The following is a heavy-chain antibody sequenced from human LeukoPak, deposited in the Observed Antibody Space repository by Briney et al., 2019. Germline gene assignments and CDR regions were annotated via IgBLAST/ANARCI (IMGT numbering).Heavy chain of an antibody. J-gene: IGHJ4*02. CDR1: GFTFSDYY. D-gene: IGHD3-3*01. CDR2: ISSSGSTI. V-gene: IGHV3-11*01. CDR3: AGYFDFWSGYHPVDY. Sequence: GGSLRLSCAASGFTFSDYYMSWIRQAPGEGLEWVSYISSSGSTIYYADSVKGRFTISRDNAKNSLYLQMNSLRAEDTAVYYCAGYFDFWSGYHPVDYWGQGTLVTVSS.